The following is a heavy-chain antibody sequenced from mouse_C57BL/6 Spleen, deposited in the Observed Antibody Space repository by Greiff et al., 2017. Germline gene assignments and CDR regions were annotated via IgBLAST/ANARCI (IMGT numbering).Heavy chain of an antibody. V-gene: IGHV1-22*01. D-gene: IGHD1-1*01. CDR2: INPNNGGT. CDR3: ARCDGSRNWYCDV. CDR1: GYTFTDYN. J-gene: IGHJ1*03. Sequence: VQLQQSGPELVKPGASVKMSCKASGYTFTDYNMHWVKQSHGKSLEWIGYINPNNGGTSHNQKFKGKATLTVNKSSRTAYMAVRSLTWEDSAVYYCARCDGSRNWYCDVWGKGTTVTVSS.